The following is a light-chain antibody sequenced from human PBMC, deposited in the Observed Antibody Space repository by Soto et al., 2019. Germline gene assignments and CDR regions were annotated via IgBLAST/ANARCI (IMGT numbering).Light chain of an antibody. Sequence: QLTQYPSSLSASVGDRVTITCLASQGISSYLAWYQQKPGKAPKLLIYAASTLQSGVPSRFSGSGSGTDFTLTISSLQPEDFATYYCQQLNSYPSITFGQGTRLEI. J-gene: IGKJ5*01. CDR2: AAS. CDR1: QGISSY. V-gene: IGKV1-9*01. CDR3: QQLNSYPSIT.